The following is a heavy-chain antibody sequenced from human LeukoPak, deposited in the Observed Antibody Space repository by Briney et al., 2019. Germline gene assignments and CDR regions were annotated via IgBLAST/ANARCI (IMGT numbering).Heavy chain of an antibody. D-gene: IGHD3-22*01. J-gene: IGHJ4*02. Sequence: SVKVSCKPSGGTFSSHSLSWVRQAPRQGLEWMGRIIPIIQITNYAQKFQGRVTITADKSTTTAYLELSSLRSEDTAVYYCAWHPSSGEFYFDSWGQGTLVTVSS. CDR1: GGTFSSHS. CDR3: AWHPSSGEFYFDS. CDR2: IIPIIQIT. V-gene: IGHV1-69*02.